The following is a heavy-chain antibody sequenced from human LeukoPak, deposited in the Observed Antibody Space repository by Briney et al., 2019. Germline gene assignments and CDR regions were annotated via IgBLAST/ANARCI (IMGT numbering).Heavy chain of an antibody. CDR1: GGSISRYY. CDR2: IYYSRST. J-gene: IGHJ4*02. D-gene: IGHD6-19*01. CDR3: ARLDSSGLHSLFDY. Sequence: PSETLSLPRTVSGGSISRYYWSWIREPPGKGLEWVGYIYYSRSTNYNPSLKSRVTISVDTSKNQFSLKLSYVTAADTAVYYCARLDSSGLHSLFDYGGQGTLVTVSS. V-gene: IGHV4-59*08.